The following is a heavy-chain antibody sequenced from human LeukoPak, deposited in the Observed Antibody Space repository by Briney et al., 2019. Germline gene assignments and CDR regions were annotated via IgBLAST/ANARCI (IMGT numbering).Heavy chain of an antibody. D-gene: IGHD3-10*01. CDR1: GGSFSGYY. CDR2: INHSGNT. Sequence: SETLSLTCAVYGGSFSGYYWSWIRQPPGKGLEWIGEINHSGNTNYNPSPTYNPSHKSRVTISVDTSKNQLSLKMSSVTAADTAVYYCARGRVGTMVRGVANRYYYYYGMDVWGQGTTVTVSS. CDR3: ARGRVGTMVRGVANRYYYYYGMDV. J-gene: IGHJ6*02. V-gene: IGHV4-34*01.